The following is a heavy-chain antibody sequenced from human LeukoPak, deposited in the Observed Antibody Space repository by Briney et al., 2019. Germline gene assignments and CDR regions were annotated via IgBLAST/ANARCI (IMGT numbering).Heavy chain of an antibody. CDR1: GGTFSSYA. CDR3: ARDGGGDYAILGYYYYYMDV. Sequence: ASVKVSCKASGGTFSSYAISWVRQAPGQGLEWMGGIIPIFGTANYAQKFQGRVTMTADESTSTAYMELSSLRSEDTAVYYCARDGGGDYAILGYYYYYMDVWGKGTTVTVSS. V-gene: IGHV1-69*13. J-gene: IGHJ6*03. CDR2: IIPIFGTA. D-gene: IGHD4-17*01.